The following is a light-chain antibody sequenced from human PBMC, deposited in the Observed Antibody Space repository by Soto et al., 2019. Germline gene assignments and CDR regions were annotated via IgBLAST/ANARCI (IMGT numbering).Light chain of an antibody. V-gene: IGKV1-39*01. CDR2: AAS. CDR3: QQSYSTPYT. CDR1: QSISSY. Sequence: DIQMTQSPSSLSASVGDRVTITCRASQSISSYLNWYQQKPGIAPKVLIYAASSLQSGVPLRFSGSGSGTDFTLTINSLQHEDFATYYCQQSYSTPYTFGQGTKLEIK. J-gene: IGKJ2*01.